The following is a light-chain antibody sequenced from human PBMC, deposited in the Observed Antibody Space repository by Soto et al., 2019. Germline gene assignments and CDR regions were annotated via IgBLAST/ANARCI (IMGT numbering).Light chain of an antibody. J-gene: IGKJ4*01. V-gene: IGKV3-11*01. CDR3: QQRSNWPPLT. CDR1: ESVSSN. Sequence: DIVMTQSPATLSVSPGERVTLSCRASESVSSNLAWYQQKPGQAPRLLIYDASNRATGIPARFSGSGSGTDFTLTISSLEPEDFAVYYCQQRSNWPPLTFGGGTKVDIK. CDR2: DAS.